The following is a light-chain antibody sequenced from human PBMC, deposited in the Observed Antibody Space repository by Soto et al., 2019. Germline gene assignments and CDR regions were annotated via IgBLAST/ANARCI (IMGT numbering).Light chain of an antibody. J-gene: IGKJ5*01. V-gene: IGKV1-27*01. CDR2: AAS. CDR1: QGISNY. Sequence: DIPRTLGPSVLSDSLRNSVYITCRASQGISNYLAWYQQKPGKAPKVLIYAASTLQPGVPSRFSGSGSGTDFTLTISSLQSEDFAVYYCQHYNNWPPITFGQGRRLEIK. CDR3: QHYNNWPPIT.